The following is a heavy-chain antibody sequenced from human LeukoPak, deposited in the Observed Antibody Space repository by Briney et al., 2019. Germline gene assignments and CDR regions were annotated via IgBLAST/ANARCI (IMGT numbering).Heavy chain of an antibody. J-gene: IGHJ3*02. CDR3: ASLRVTPDAFDI. D-gene: IGHD2-21*02. CDR1: GYAFTGYY. Sequence: ASVKVSCKASGYAFTGYYIHWVRQAPGQGLEWMGWINPNSGGTNYAQRFQGRVTMTRDTSISTAYMELSRLRSDDTAVYYCASLRVTPDAFDIWGQGTMVTVSS. V-gene: IGHV1-2*02. CDR2: INPNSGGT.